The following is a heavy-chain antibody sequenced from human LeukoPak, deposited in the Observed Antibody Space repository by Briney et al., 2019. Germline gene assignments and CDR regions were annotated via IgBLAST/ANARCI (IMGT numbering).Heavy chain of an antibody. Sequence: GASVRVSCKASGYTFTGHFIHWVRQAPGQGLEWMGWINPNSGGTDYAQKFQGRVTLTRDTSISTAYMELSRLRSDDTAVYYCARAGTSSGVFDYWGQGTLVTVSS. CDR2: INPNSGGT. D-gene: IGHD6-25*01. V-gene: IGHV1-2*02. CDR1: GYTFTGHF. J-gene: IGHJ4*02. CDR3: ARAGTSSGVFDY.